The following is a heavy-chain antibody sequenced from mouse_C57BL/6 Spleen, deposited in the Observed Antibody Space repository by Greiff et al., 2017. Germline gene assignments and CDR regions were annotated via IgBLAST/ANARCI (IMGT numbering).Heavy chain of an antibody. D-gene: IGHD1-1*02. CDR2: IYPRDGST. Sequence: VMLVESGPELVKPGASVKLSCKASGYTFTSYDINWVKQRPGQGLEWIGWIYPRDGSTKYNEKFKGKATLTVDPSSSTAYMELHSLTSEDSAVYFCARSGSYDAMDCWGQGTSVTVSS. J-gene: IGHJ4*01. V-gene: IGHV1-85*01. CDR3: ARSGSYDAMDC. CDR1: GYTFTSYD.